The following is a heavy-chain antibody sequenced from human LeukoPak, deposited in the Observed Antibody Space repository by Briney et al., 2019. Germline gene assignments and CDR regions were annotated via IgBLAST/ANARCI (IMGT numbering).Heavy chain of an antibody. CDR3: ARGSYYDSSGHYPHYFDY. D-gene: IGHD3-22*01. V-gene: IGHV1-46*01. CDR2: INPSGGST. Sequence: ASVKVSCKASGYTFTNYYIHWVRQAPGQGLEWMGIINPSGGSTSYGQKFQGRVTMTRDTSTSTVYMDLSSLRSEDTAVYYCARGSYYDSSGHYPHYFDYWGQGTLVTVSS. J-gene: IGHJ4*02. CDR1: GYTFTNYY.